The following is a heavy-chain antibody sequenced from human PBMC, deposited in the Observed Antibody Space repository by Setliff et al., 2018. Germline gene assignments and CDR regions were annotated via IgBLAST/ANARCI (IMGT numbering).Heavy chain of an antibody. CDR3: AREGTYGSGGFDY. D-gene: IGHD3-10*01. CDR1: GFTFSTYE. CDR2: ISSSGSTI. V-gene: IGHV3-48*03. J-gene: IGHJ4*02. Sequence: PGGSLRLSCAASGFTFSTYEMNWVRQAPGKGLEWVSYISSSGSTIYYADSVKGRFTISRDNAKNSLYLQMHSLRAEDTAVYYCAREGTYGSGGFDYWGQGTLVTVSS.